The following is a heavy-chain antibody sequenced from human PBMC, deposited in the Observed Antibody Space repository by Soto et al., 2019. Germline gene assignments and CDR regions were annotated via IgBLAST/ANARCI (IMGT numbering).Heavy chain of an antibody. CDR2: IYSGGST. J-gene: IGHJ4*02. CDR1: GVTVSSNY. CDR3: ARHGYNYGGGYFDY. V-gene: IGHV3-66*04. Sequence: EVQLVESGGGLVQPGGSLRLSCAASGVTVSSNYMSWVRQAPGKGLEWGSVIYSGGSTYYADSVKGRFTISRDNCKNTLYLQMNSLRAEDTAVYYCARHGYNYGGGYFDYWGQGTLVTVSS. D-gene: IGHD5-18*01.